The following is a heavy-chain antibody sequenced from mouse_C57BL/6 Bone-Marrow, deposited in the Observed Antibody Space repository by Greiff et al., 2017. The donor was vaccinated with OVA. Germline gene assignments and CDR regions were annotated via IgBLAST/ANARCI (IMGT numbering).Heavy chain of an antibody. CDR2: INPYNGGT. J-gene: IGHJ2*01. D-gene: IGHD1-1*01. Sequence: EVQGVESGPVLVKPGASVKMSCKASGYTFTDYYMNWVKQSHGKSLEWIGVINPYNGGTSYNQKFKGKATLTVDKSSSTAYMELNSLTSEDSAVYYCARVYYYGYYFDYWGQGTTLTVSS. CDR3: ARVYYYGYYFDY. CDR1: GYTFTDYY. V-gene: IGHV1-19*01.